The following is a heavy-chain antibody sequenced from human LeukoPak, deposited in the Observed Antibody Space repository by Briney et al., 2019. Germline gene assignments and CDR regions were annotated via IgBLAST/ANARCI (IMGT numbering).Heavy chain of an antibody. J-gene: IGHJ5*02. V-gene: IGHV4-39*01. Sequence: SETLSLTCTVSGASISSSSYYWGWIRQPPGKGLEWIGNIYYSESTYYNPSLKSRVTMSIDTSRNQFSLKLRSVTAADTAVYYCARRPNWNYSNWSDPWGQGTLVTVSS. D-gene: IGHD1-7*01. CDR1: GASISSSSYY. CDR3: ARRPNWNYSNWSDP. CDR2: IYYSEST.